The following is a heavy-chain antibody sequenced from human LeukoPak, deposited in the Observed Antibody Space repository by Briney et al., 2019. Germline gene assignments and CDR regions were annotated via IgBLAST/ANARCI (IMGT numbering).Heavy chain of an antibody. Sequence: GGSLRLSCAASGFTFSDSYMTWVRQAPGKGVEWVAYISGSGHDINYSDSVKGRFTISRDNSKNSLYLQMNSLRAEDTALYYCAKDTGRSFWSGYFFDYWGPGTLVTVSS. J-gene: IGHJ4*02. V-gene: IGHV3-11*05. CDR3: AKDTGRSFWSGYFFDY. CDR2: ISGSGHDI. CDR1: GFTFSDSY. D-gene: IGHD3-3*01.